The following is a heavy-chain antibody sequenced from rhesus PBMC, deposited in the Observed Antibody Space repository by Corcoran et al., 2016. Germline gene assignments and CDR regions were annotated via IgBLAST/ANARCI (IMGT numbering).Heavy chain of an antibody. V-gene: IGHV4-173*01. Sequence: QLQLQESGPGLVKPSETLSLTCAVSGGSISRNSWNWIRQSPGKGLEWIGRISGSGGSTDYNPALKSRVTISTDTSKNQFSLKVSSVTAADTAVYYCVREGRQLRWYFDLWGPGTPITISS. D-gene: IGHD6-25*01. CDR1: GGSISRNS. CDR3: VREGRQLRWYFDL. J-gene: IGHJ2*01. CDR2: ISGSGGST.